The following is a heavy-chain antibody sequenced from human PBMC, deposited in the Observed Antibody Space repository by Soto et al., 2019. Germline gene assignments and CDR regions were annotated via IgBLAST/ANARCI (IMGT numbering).Heavy chain of an antibody. CDR2: IWYDGSNK. D-gene: IGHD6-13*01. Sequence: GGSLRLSCAASGFTFSSYGMHWVRQAPGKGLEWVAVIWYDGSNKYYADSVKGRFTISRDNSKNTLYLQMNSLRAEDTSIYYCARDPSSSWYDYWGQGTLVTVSS. CDR1: GFTFSSYG. J-gene: IGHJ4*02. CDR3: ARDPSSSWYDY. V-gene: IGHV3-33*01.